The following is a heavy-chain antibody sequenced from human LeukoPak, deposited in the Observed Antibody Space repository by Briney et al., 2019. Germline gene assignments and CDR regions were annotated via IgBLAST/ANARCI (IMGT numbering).Heavy chain of an antibody. V-gene: IGHV3-23*01. Sequence: GGSLRLSCAASGFTFSSYWIHWVRQAPGKGLEWVSAISGSGGSTYYADSVKGRFTISRDNSKNTLYLQMNSLRAEDTAVYYCAKDPDRYCSSTSCPDINWFDPWGQGTLVTVSS. CDR2: ISGSGGST. D-gene: IGHD2-2*01. CDR3: AKDPDRYCSSTSCPDINWFDP. CDR1: GFTFSSYW. J-gene: IGHJ5*02.